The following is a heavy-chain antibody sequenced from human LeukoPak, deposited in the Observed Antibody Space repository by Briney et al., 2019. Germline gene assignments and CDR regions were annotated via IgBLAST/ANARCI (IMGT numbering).Heavy chain of an antibody. CDR2: IHYNGNT. CDR3: ARGPTASQFDFDY. Sequence: SETLSLTCTVSGSMYNYYWSWIRQPPGEGLEWIGWIHYNGNTNYNPSLKSRVTMSLDTSENQVSLKLNSVTAADTAVYYCARGPTASQFDFDYWGQGTLVTVSS. V-gene: IGHV4-59*12. D-gene: IGHD4-11*01. CDR1: GSMYNYY. J-gene: IGHJ4*02.